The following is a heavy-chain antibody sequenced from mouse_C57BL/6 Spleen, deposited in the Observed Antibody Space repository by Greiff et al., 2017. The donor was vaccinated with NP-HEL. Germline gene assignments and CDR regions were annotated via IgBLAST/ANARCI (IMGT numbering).Heavy chain of an antibody. CDR1: DSEVFPIAY. CDR3: ARRGYYGSSGWYFDV. Sequence: VQLQQSGSELRSPGSSVKLSCKDFDSEVFPIAYMSWVRQKPGHGFEWIGGILPSIGRTIYGEKFEDKATLDADTLSNTAYLELNSLTSEDSAIYYCARRGYYGSSGWYFDVWGTGTTVTVSS. J-gene: IGHJ1*03. D-gene: IGHD1-1*01. CDR2: ILPSIGRT. V-gene: IGHV15-2*01.